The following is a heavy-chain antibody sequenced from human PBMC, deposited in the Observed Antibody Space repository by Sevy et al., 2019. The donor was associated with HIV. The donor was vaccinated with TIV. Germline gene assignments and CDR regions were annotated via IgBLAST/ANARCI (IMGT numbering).Heavy chain of an antibody. Sequence: SETLSLTCTVSGVSISGVAYYWGWIRQPPGKGLEGIGSISYTGSTYYNPSLKSRVTISVDTSKNQFSLKLTSVTAADTAVYYCARRGDNNWFDPWGQGTLVTVSS. J-gene: IGHJ5*02. CDR3: ARRGDNNWFDP. D-gene: IGHD2-15*01. CDR1: GVSISGVAYY. V-gene: IGHV4-39*01. CDR2: ISYTGST.